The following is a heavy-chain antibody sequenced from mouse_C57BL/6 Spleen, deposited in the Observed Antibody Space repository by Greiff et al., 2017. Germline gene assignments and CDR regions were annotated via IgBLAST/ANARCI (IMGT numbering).Heavy chain of an antibody. J-gene: IGHJ1*03. CDR1: GFTFSSYG. Sequence: EVQLVESGGDLVKPGGSLKLSCAASGFTFSSYGMSWVRQTPDKRLEWVATISSGGGYTYYPDSVKGRFTISRDNATNTLYLQMSSLKSEDTAMYYCARRGVIYYGSSDGYFEVWGTGTTVTVAS. CDR3: ARRGVIYYGSSDGYFEV. D-gene: IGHD1-1*01. V-gene: IGHV5-6*01. CDR2: ISSGGGYT.